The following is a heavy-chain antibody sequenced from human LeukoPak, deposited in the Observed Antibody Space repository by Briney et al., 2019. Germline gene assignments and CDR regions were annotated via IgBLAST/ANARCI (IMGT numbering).Heavy chain of an antibody. CDR2: ISAYNGNT. CDR1: GYTFTSYG. D-gene: IGHD5-24*01. Sequence: ASVKVSCTASGYTFTSYGISWVRQAPGQGLEWMGWISAYNGNTNYAQKLQGRVTMTTDTSTSTAYMELRSLRSDDTAVYYCARLKGDGYTYYYYYGMDVWGQGTTVTVSS. J-gene: IGHJ6*02. V-gene: IGHV1-18*01. CDR3: ARLKGDGYTYYYYYGMDV.